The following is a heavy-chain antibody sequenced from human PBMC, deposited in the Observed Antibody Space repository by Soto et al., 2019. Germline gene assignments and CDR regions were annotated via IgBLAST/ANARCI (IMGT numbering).Heavy chain of an antibody. V-gene: IGHV3-9*01. D-gene: IGHD5-12*01. J-gene: IGHJ5*02. CDR2: ISWNSGSV. CDR1: GFMFDDYA. CDR3: AKAVVATIFSPSNWFDP. Sequence: EVQLVESGGGLEQPGRSLRLSCAASGFMFDDYAMHWVRQAPGKGLEWVSGISWNSGSVVYADSVKGRFTISRDNAKNSLYLQMNSLRAEDTALYYCAKAVVATIFSPSNWFDPWGQGTLVTVSS.